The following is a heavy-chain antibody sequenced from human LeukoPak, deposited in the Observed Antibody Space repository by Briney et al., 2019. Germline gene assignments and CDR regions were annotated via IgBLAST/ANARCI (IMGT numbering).Heavy chain of an antibody. J-gene: IGHJ4*02. CDR2: ISYDGSNK. Sequence: GGSLRLSCAASGLTFSTYAMHWVRQAPGKGLEWVAVISYDGSNKYYADSVKGRFTISRDNSKNTLHLQMNSLRGEDTAVYYCARWGGQYDFWSGYYSFDYWGQGTPVTVSS. V-gene: IGHV3-30*04. CDR3: ARWGGQYDFWSGYYSFDY. CDR1: GLTFSTYA. D-gene: IGHD3-3*01.